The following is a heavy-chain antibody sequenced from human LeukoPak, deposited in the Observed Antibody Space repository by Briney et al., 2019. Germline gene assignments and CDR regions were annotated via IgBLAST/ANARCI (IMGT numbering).Heavy chain of an antibody. D-gene: IGHD3-10*01. J-gene: IGHJ3*01. CDR2: ISAYKGNT. CDR3: ARDLYYYGSGSYYDVFDV. V-gene: IGHV1-18*01. CDR1: GYTFSTYG. Sequence: ASVKVSCKASGYTFSTYGISWVRQAPGQGLEWMGWISAYKGNTYYAQKLQGRVTMTTDTSTSTAYMELRSLRSDDTAIYYCARDLYYYGSGSYYDVFDVWGHGIMVTVSS.